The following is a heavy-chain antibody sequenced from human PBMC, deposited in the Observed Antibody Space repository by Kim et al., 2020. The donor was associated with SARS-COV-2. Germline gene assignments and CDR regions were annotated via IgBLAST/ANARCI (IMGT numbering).Heavy chain of an antibody. J-gene: IGHJ4*02. D-gene: IGHD3-10*01. Sequence: ADSVQGRFPNSRDNAQNSLYLQMNSLRAEDTAVYYCARSTMVRGVPNFDYWGQGTLVTVSS. CDR3: ARSTMVRGVPNFDY. V-gene: IGHV3-11*03.